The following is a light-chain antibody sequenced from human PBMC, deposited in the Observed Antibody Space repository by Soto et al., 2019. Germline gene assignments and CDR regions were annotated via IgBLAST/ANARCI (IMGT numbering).Light chain of an antibody. CDR3: QQYNDWPLT. J-gene: IGKJ1*01. CDR2: GAF. Sequence: ETVFTQSPATLSVSPGARATLSCRASQSARSSLGWYQQKPGQAPSLLIYGAFTRATGIPARFSGTGSGTEFTLTISSLESEEFALYYCQQYNDWPLTFGQGTKVDIK. V-gene: IGKV3-15*01. CDR1: QSARSS.